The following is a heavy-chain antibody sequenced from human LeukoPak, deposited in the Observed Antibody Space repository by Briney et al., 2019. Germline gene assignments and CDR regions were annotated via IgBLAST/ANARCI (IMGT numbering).Heavy chain of an antibody. D-gene: IGHD2-2*01. V-gene: IGHV4-59*12. CDR2: IYYSGST. J-gene: IGHJ3*02. CDR3: ARPSSYCSSTSCPFSAFDI. Sequence: PSETLSLTCTVSGGSISSYYWSWIRQPPGKGLEWIGYIYYSGSTNYNPSLKSRVTISVDTSKNQFSLKLSSVTAADTAVYYCARPSSYCSSTSCPFSAFDIWGQGTMVTVSS. CDR1: GGSISSYY.